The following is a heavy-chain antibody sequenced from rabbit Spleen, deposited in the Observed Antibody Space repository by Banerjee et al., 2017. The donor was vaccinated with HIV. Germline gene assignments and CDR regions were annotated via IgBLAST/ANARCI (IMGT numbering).Heavy chain of an antibody. J-gene: IGHJ3*01. CDR2: IYATIDTT. CDR3: ARDLPGVIGWNFGF. D-gene: IGHD3-1*01. Sequence: QLKESGGRLVQPGGSLTLSCKGSGFTISNYWVNWVRQAPGKGLEWIGFIYATIDTTYYANWVNGRFTISSDNAQNTVDLQMNSLTAADTATYFCARDLPGVIGWNFGFWGPGTLVTVS. V-gene: IGHV1S7*01. CDR1: GFTISNYW.